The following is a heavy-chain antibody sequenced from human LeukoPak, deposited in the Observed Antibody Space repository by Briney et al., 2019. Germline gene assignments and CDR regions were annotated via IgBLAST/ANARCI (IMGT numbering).Heavy chain of an antibody. Sequence: GGSLRLSCAVSGFTFSTYFWMHWVRQAPGKGLVWVSRIRSDGGSSTYADSVKGRFTISRDNSKNTLSLQMTSLRADDTAVYYCARGEESGIFDYYDYWGQGTLVTVSS. CDR1: GFTFSTYFW. CDR3: ARGEESGIFDYYDY. J-gene: IGHJ4*02. CDR2: IRSDGGSS. D-gene: IGHD2-15*01. V-gene: IGHV3-74*01.